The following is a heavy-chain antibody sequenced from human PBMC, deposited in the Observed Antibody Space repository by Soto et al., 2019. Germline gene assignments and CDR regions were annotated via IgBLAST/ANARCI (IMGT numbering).Heavy chain of an antibody. V-gene: IGHV4-39*01. J-gene: IGHJ4*02. D-gene: IGHD6-13*01. CDR3: ARGSSSWYDY. Sequence: SETLSLTCTVSGGSITTNSYYWGWIRQSPGKGLEWIGYIFYSGNTYYNPSLKSRVTISVDTSTNQFSLNLSSVTAADTAVYYCARGSSSWYDYWGQGTLVTVSS. CDR1: GGSITTNSYY. CDR2: IFYSGNT.